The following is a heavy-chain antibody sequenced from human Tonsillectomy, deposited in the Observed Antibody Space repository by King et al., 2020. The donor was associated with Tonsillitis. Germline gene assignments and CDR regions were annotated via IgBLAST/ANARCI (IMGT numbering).Heavy chain of an antibody. CDR2: INTDGTST. J-gene: IGHJ6*02. V-gene: IGHV3-74*01. D-gene: IGHD1-14*01. Sequence: VQLVESGGDLVQPGGSLRLSCAASGITFSSYSMHWVRQAPGKGLVWVSRINTDGTSTTYADSVRGRFSISRDNAKNTLYLQMDSLRADDTAVYYCARDFLYRGGWGPGTTVTVSS. CDR1: GITFSSYS. CDR3: ARDFLYRGG.